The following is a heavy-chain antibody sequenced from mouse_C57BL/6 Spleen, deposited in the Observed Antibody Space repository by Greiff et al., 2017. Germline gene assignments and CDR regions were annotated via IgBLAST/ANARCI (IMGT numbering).Heavy chain of an antibody. Sequence: EVQLQQSGPVLVKPGASVKMSCKASGYTFTDYYMNWVKQSHGKSLEWIGVINPYNGGTSYNQKFKGKATLTVDKSSSTAYMELNSLTSEDSAVYYCARRGYSNYNYFDYWGQGTTLTVSS. V-gene: IGHV1-19*01. CDR2: INPYNGGT. CDR1: GYTFTDYY. D-gene: IGHD2-5*01. CDR3: ARRGYSNYNYFDY. J-gene: IGHJ2*01.